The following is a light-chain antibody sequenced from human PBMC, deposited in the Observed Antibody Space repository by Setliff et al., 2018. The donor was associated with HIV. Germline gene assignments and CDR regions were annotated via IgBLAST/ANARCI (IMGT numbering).Light chain of an antibody. V-gene: IGLV2-14*01. Sequence: QSALAQVASVSGSPGQSITISCTGTSSDVGGHDYASWYQQHPDKAPKLIIYDVTNRPSGISDRFSGSKSGNTASLTISGLQTEDEATYFCSSYTTSTTLVYVFGTGTKVTGL. CDR3: SSYTTSTTLVYV. CDR2: DVT. J-gene: IGLJ1*01. CDR1: SSDVGGHDY.